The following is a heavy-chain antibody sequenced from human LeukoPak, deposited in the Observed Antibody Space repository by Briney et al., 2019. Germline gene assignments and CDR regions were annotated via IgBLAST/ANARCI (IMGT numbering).Heavy chain of an antibody. V-gene: IGHV3-13*01. CDR2: IGTAGDT. J-gene: IGHJ6*03. D-gene: IGHD5-18*01. CDR3: ARGGDFGYSYGGYYYMDV. CDR1: GFTFSSYD. Sequence: GGSLRLSCAASGFTFSSYDMHWVRQATGKRLEWVSTIGTAGDTYYLDSVKGRFTISRENANNSLYLQMNSLTAGDTAVYYCARGGDFGYSYGGYYYMDVWGKGTTVIVYS.